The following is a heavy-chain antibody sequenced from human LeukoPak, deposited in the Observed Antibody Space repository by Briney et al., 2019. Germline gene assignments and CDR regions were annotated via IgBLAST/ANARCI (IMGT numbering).Heavy chain of an antibody. CDR2: IIPIFGKA. D-gene: IGHD3-22*01. CDR3: ARGSHYSDSRGYYGNN. CDR1: GGTFSSYA. J-gene: IGHJ4*02. V-gene: IGHV1-69*13. Sequence: GASVKVSCKASGGTFSSYAISWVRQAPGQGLEWMGGIIPIFGKANYAKKFQGRVTITADESTNTAYMDLSSLGSEDTAMYYCARGSHYSDSRGYYGNNWGQGTLVTVSS.